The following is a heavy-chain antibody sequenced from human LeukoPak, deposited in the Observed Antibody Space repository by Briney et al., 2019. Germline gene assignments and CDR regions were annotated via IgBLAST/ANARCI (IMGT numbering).Heavy chain of an antibody. CDR3: AREEFFRSGYYWRDAFDI. D-gene: IGHD3-3*01. CDR2: ISYDGSNK. Sequence: PGGSLRLSCAASGFTFSSYAMHWVRQAPGKGLEWVAVISYDGSNKYYADSVKGRFTISRDNSKNTLYLQMNSLRAEDTAVYYCAREEFFRSGYYWRDAFDIWGQGTMVTVSS. V-gene: IGHV3-30*04. J-gene: IGHJ3*02. CDR1: GFTFSSYA.